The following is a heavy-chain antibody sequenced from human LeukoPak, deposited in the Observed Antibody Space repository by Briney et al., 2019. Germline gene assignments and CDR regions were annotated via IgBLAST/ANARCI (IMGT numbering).Heavy chain of an antibody. CDR3: ARVSSSSPDLDY. CDR2: ISSSSSYI. V-gene: IGHV3-21*01. J-gene: IGHJ4*02. Sequence: GGSLRLSCAASGFTLSSYSMNWVRQAPGKGLEWVSSISSSSSYIYYADSVKGRFTISRDNAKNSLYLQMNSLRAEDTAVYYCARVSSSSPDLDYWGQGTLVTVSS. CDR1: GFTLSSYS. D-gene: IGHD6-13*01.